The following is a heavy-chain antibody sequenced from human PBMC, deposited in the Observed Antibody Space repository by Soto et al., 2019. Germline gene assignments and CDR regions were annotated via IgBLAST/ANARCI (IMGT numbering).Heavy chain of an antibody. CDR2: IYYSGST. D-gene: IGHD5-18*01. J-gene: IGHJ5*01. Sequence: PSETLSLTCTVSGGSISSGDYYWSWIRQPPGKGLEWIGYIYYSGSTYYNPSLKSRVTISVDTSKNQFSLKLSSVTAADTAVYYCARARGLVDTAMVTGFDPWGQGTLVTVSS. CDR1: GGSISSGDYY. V-gene: IGHV4-30-4*01. CDR3: ARARGLVDTAMVTGFDP.